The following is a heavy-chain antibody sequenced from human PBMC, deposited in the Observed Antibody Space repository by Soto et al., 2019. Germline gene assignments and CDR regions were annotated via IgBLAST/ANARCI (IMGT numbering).Heavy chain of an antibody. V-gene: IGHV4-30-4*01. CDR3: ARVAGVAYCGGDCYHFDY. CDR2: ISYRVDT. D-gene: IGHD2-21*02. J-gene: IGHJ4*02. CDR1: GDSFISDDYY. Sequence: NHSETLSLTCTVSGDSFISDDYYWSWIRQPPGKGLEWIGYISYRVDTYYSPSLKSRVTMSIDTSKNHFSLNVSSVTAADTAVYYCARVAGVAYCGGDCYHFDYWGQGTLVTVSA.